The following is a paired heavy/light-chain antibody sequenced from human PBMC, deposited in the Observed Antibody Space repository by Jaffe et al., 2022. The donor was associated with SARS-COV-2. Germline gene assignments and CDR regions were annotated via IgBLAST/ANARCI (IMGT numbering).Light chain of an antibody. CDR1: QSLVHNDGNTY. CDR2: MIS. V-gene: IGKV2-24*01. CDR3: MQATQYPYT. Sequence: DIVMTQTPLSSPVTLGQPASISCRSSQSLVHNDGNTYLSWLHQRPGQPPRLLIYMISNRFSGVPDRFSGSGAGTDFTLKISRVEAEDVGVYYCMQATQYPYTFGQGTKLDIK. J-gene: IGKJ2*01.
Heavy chain of an antibody. CDR3: AAYYGDTRVY. V-gene: IGHV3-23*01. D-gene: IGHD4-17*01. CDR2: IGSRGTTT. CDR1: GFTFSTHA. J-gene: IGHJ4*02. Sequence: EVQLLESGGGLVQPGGSLRLSCAASGFTFSTHAMNWVRQAPGKGLEWISTIGSRGTTTYYADSVKGHFTISRDNSRNTLFLEMNNLRAEDTAIYYCAAYYGDTRVYWGRGTLVTVSS.